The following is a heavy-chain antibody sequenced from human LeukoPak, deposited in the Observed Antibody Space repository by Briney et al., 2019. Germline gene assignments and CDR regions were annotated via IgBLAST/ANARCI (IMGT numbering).Heavy chain of an antibody. V-gene: IGHV4-39*02. Sequence: PSETLSLTCTVSGGSISSSSYYWGWIRQPPGKGLEWIGSIYYSGSTYYNPSLKSRVTISVDTSKNHFSLKLRSVTAADTAVYYCAKFTVTTSGYTFDIWGQGTMVTVSS. CDR1: GGSISSSSYY. CDR3: AKFTVTTSGYTFDI. J-gene: IGHJ3*02. CDR2: IYYSGST. D-gene: IGHD4-17*01.